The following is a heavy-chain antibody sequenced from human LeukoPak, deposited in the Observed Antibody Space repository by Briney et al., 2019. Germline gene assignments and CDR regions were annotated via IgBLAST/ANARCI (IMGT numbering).Heavy chain of an antibody. CDR3: AKGSSSGWYPTYLDY. CDR2: ISGNGVNT. Sequence: GGSLRLSCAASGFTFSNYAMSWVRQAPGKGLEWVSVISGNGVNTKYADPVKGRFTISRDISKNTLYLQMNSLRAEDTAVYYCAKGSSSGWYPTYLDYWGQGTLATVSS. D-gene: IGHD6-19*01. V-gene: IGHV3-23*01. J-gene: IGHJ4*02. CDR1: GFTFSNYA.